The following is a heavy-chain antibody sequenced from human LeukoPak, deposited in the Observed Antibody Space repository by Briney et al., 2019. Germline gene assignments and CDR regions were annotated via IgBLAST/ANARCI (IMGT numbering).Heavy chain of an antibody. D-gene: IGHD3-16*01. CDR1: GFTFSSYA. CDR2: ISYDGSNK. J-gene: IGHJ4*02. V-gene: IGHV3-30-3*01. CDR3: ARGLVYFDY. Sequence: GGSLRLSCATSGFTFSSYAMHWVRQAPGKGLEWVAVISYDGSNKYYADSVKRRFTISRDNSKNTLYLQMNSLRAEDTAVYYCARGLVYFDYWGQGTLVTVSS.